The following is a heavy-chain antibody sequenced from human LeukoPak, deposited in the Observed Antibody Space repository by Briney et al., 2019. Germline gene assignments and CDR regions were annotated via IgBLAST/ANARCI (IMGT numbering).Heavy chain of an antibody. J-gene: IGHJ6*03. CDR1: GSTFTGYY. CDR2: INPNSGGT. CDR3: ALGYCSGGSCYNRYYYYYMDV. D-gene: IGHD2-15*01. Sequence: GASVKVSCKASGSTFTGYYMHWVRQAPGQGLEWMGWINPNSGGTNYAQKFQGRVTMTRDTSISTAYMELSRLRSDDTAVYYCALGYCSGGSCYNRYYYYYMDVWGKGTTVTVSS. V-gene: IGHV1-2*02.